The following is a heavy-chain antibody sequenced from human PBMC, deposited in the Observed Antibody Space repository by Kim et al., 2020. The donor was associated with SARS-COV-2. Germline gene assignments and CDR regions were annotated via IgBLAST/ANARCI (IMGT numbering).Heavy chain of an antibody. V-gene: IGHV3-53*01. J-gene: IGHJ6*02. D-gene: IGHD2-21*02. CDR2: IYTGSTT. CDR1: GFIVSNTY. Sequence: GGSLRLSCAPSGFIVSNTYLSWVRQAPGQGLEWVSVIYTGSTTYYADSVKGRFTISRDNSRNTVYLQMNSLRADDTAVYYCARLGPVTANYYYGMDVWGQGTTVTVSS. CDR3: ARLGPVTANYYYGMDV.